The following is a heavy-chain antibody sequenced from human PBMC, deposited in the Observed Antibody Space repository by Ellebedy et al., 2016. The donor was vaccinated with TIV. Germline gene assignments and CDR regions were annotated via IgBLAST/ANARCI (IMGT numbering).Heavy chain of an antibody. CDR1: GFTFSSYS. CDR3: ARVPGSFSLNWFDP. CDR2: ISSSSSTI. Sequence: GESLKISXAASGFTFSSYSMNWVRQAPGKGLEWVSYISSSSSTIYYADSVKGRFTISRDNAKNSLYLQMNSLRDEDTAVYYRARVPGSFSLNWFDPWGQGTLVTVSS. V-gene: IGHV3-48*02. D-gene: IGHD3-10*01. J-gene: IGHJ5*02.